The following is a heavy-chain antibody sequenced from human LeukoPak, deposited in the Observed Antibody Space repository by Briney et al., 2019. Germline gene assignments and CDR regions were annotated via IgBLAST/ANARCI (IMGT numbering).Heavy chain of an antibody. D-gene: IGHD3-10*01. Sequence: PGGSLRLSCAASGFTFSSYGMSWVRQAPGKGLEWVSAISGSGGSTYYADSVKGRFTISRDNSKNTLYLQMNSLRAEDTAVYYCATAPGLWFGEPIDYWGQGTLVTVSS. J-gene: IGHJ4*02. CDR2: ISGSGGST. CDR1: GFTFSSYG. V-gene: IGHV3-23*01. CDR3: ATAPGLWFGEPIDY.